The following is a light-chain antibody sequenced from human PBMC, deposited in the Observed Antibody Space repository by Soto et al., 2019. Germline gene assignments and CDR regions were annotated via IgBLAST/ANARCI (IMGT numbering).Light chain of an antibody. CDR2: AAY. V-gene: IGKV1D-12*01. Sequence: DIQMTQSPSSVSASVGDRVTITCRASQGISSWLDWYQQKPGKAPKLLIYAAYSLQSGVPSRFGGSGSGTDFSLTISSLQPEDFATYYCQQANSFPLTFGEGTNVEIK. CDR3: QQANSFPLT. J-gene: IGKJ4*01. CDR1: QGISSW.